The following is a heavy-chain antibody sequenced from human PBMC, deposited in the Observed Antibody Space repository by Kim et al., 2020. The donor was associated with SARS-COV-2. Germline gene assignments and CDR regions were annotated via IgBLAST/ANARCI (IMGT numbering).Heavy chain of an antibody. CDR1: GGSISSGGYY. Sequence: SETLSLTCTVSGGSISSGGYYWSWIRQHPGKGLEWIGYIYYSGSTYYNPSLKSRVTISVDTSKNQFSLKLSSVTAADTAVYYCARDKKYTHDYSFSDAFDIWGQGTMVTVSS. V-gene: IGHV4-31*03. D-gene: IGHD4-4*01. CDR2: IYYSGST. CDR3: ARDKKYTHDYSFSDAFDI. J-gene: IGHJ3*02.